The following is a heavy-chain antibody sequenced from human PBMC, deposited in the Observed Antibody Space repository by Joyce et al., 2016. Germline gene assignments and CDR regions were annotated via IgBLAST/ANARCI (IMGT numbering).Heavy chain of an antibody. CDR2: IRNKVNSYAT. Sequence: EVQLVESGGGVVQPGGSLRLSCVASGFTFSGSTMHWVRQASGKGLEWVGRIRNKVNSYATAYAASVKGRFSITRDDSENTAYLQMNSLKTEDTAVYYCTSRAAAGTMNYFDYWGQGTLVTVSS. CDR3: TSRAAAGTMNYFDY. D-gene: IGHD6-13*01. CDR1: GFTFSGST. J-gene: IGHJ4*02. V-gene: IGHV3-73*02.